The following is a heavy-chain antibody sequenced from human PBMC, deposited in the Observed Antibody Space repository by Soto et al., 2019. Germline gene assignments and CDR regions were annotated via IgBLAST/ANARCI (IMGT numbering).Heavy chain of an antibody. J-gene: IGHJ4*02. CDR3: ARDEEWELLNDY. CDR2: ISSSSSYI. V-gene: IGHV3-21*01. D-gene: IGHD1-26*01. Sequence: EVQLVESGGGLVKPGGSLRLSCAASGFTFSSYSMNWVRQAPGKGLEWVSSISSSSSYIYYADSVKGRFTISRDNAKNSLYLQMNSLRAEDTAVYYCARDEEWELLNDYWGQGTLVTVPS. CDR1: GFTFSSYS.